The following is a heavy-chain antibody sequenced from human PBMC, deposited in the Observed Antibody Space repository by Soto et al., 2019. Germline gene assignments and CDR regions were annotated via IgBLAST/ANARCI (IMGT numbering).Heavy chain of an antibody. J-gene: IGHJ4*02. V-gene: IGHV4-61*01. CDR2: IYYSGST. Sequence: PSETLSLTCSVSGASVSSGSHYWSWIRQSPGKGLEWIGFIYYSGSTNYNPSLKSRVTISVDTSKNQFSLKVSSVTAADTAVYFCARDPLGYSSSHFFDHWGQGILVTVSS. CDR3: ARDPLGYSSSHFFDH. CDR1: GASVSSGSHY. D-gene: IGHD6-6*01.